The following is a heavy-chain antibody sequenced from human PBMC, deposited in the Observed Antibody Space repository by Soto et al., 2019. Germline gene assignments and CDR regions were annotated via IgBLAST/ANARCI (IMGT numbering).Heavy chain of an antibody. CDR3: AREGGCISTSCYDDYYYYGMDV. J-gene: IGHJ6*02. Sequence: QVQLVQSGAEVKKPGASVKVSCKASGYTFTGYYMHWVRQAPGQGLEWMGWINPNSGGTNYAQKFQGWVTMTRDTSISTAYMELSRLRSDDTAVYYCAREGGCISTSCYDDYYYYGMDVWGQGTTVTVSS. V-gene: IGHV1-2*04. CDR1: GYTFTGYY. D-gene: IGHD2-2*01. CDR2: INPNSGGT.